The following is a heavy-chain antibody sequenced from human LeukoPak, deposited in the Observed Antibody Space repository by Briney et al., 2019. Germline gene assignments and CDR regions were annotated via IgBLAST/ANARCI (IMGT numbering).Heavy chain of an antibody. V-gene: IGHV3-74*01. CDR3: RRVGDSSGRHYYYYGMDV. D-gene: IGHD3-22*01. Sequence: GGSLRLSCAASGFXFSSYCMHWVRQAPGKGLVWVSRINSDGSSTSYADSVKGRFTISRDNGKNTLYLQMNSLRAEAPAVYYCRRVGDSSGRHYYYYGMDVWGQGTTVTVSS. CDR2: INSDGSST. J-gene: IGHJ6*02. CDR1: GFXFSSYC.